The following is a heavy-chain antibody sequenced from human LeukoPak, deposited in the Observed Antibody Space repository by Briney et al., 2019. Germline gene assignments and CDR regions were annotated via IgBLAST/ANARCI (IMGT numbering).Heavy chain of an antibody. CDR1: GYTFTGYY. J-gene: IGHJ4*02. Sequence: ASVKVSCKASGYTFTGYYMHWVRQAPGQGHEWMGWINPSSGGTNYAQKFQGRVTMTRDTSINTAYMDLRRLRSDDTAVYFCARVLAARPGDYWGQGTLVTVSS. D-gene: IGHD6-6*01. V-gene: IGHV1-2*02. CDR2: INPSSGGT. CDR3: ARVLAARPGDY.